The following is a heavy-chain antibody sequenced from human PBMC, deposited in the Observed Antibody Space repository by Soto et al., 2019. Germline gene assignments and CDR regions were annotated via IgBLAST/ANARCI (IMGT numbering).Heavy chain of an antibody. D-gene: IGHD3-10*01. J-gene: IGHJ4*02. CDR2: IKQDGSEI. CDR3: VRSSGWTGDF. Sequence: EVQLVESGGGLVQPGGSLRLSCVASGFTFSSRWMNWVRHVPGKGLEWVANIKQDGSEIHYVDSVKGRFTISGDNAKNSLYLQMNSLRVEDTALYHCVRSSGWTGDFWGQGILVTVSS. CDR1: GFTFSSRW. V-gene: IGHV3-7*04.